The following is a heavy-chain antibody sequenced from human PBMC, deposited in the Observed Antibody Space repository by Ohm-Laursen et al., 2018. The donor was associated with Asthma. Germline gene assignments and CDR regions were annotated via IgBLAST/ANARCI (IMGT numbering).Heavy chain of an antibody. CDR1: GGSFSGYY. J-gene: IGHJ6*02. CDR2: ISSSSSTI. Sequence: LSLTCAVYGGSFSGYYWSWIRQPPGKGLEWVSYISSSSSTIYYADSVKGRFTISRDNAKNSLYLQMNSLRAEDTAVYYCARDQQQLGRNPLEYYGMDVWGQGTTVTVSS. D-gene: IGHD6-13*01. V-gene: IGHV3-11*04. CDR3: ARDQQQLGRNPLEYYGMDV.